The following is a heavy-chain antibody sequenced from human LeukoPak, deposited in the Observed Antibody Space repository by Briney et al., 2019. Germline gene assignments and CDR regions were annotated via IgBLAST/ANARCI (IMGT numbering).Heavy chain of an antibody. CDR2: ISGSGGST. D-gene: IGHD5-18*01. V-gene: IGHV3-23*01. CDR3: ERSWQLWFGYFDY. CDR1: GFTFSSYA. Sequence: GGSLRLSCAASGFTFSSYAMSWVRQAPGKGLEWVSAISGSGGSTYYADSVKGRFTISRDNSKNTLYLQMNSLRTEDTAVYYCERSWQLWFGYFDYWGQGTLVTVSS. J-gene: IGHJ4*02.